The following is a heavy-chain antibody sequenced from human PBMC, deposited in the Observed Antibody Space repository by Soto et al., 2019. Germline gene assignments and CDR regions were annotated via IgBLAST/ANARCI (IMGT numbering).Heavy chain of an antibody. CDR3: ARARSDSAASSLGRRLDV. Sequence: QVQLQESGPGLVKPSETLSLICIVSGDSVTFGHYCWSWIRQPPGTGLELFGHIFFTGATNYSPPLYSRVTMSVDSSMPQVELDLTSGTGAASAFYSCARARSDSAASSLGRRLDVWGHVTTATLSS. V-gene: IGHV4-61*01. CDR2: IFFTGAT. D-gene: IGHD2-2*01. J-gene: IGHJ6*02. CDR1: GDSVTFGHYC.